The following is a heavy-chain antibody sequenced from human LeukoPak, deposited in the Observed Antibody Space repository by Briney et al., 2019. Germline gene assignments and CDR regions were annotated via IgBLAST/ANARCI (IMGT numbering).Heavy chain of an antibody. V-gene: IGHV3-21*01. Sequence: GGTLRLSCAASGFTFSSYSMNWVRQSAGQGVEGVSSISSSSSYIYYAESVKGRFTILKAYTNKSLCLQMNCITAEATAVYYCSREGNVYGELGRWFDPWGQGTLVTVSS. CDR1: GFTFSSYS. CDR3: SREGNVYGELGRWFDP. J-gene: IGHJ5*02. D-gene: IGHD4-17*01. CDR2: ISSSSSYI.